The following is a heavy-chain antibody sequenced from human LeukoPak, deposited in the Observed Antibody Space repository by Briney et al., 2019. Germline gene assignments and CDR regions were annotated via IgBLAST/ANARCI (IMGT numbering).Heavy chain of an antibody. Sequence: SETLSLTCTVSGGSISSSSYYWGWIRQPPGKGLEWIGSIYYSGSTYYNPSLKSRVTISVDTSKNQFSLKLSSVTAADTAVYYCARETPGIAAAGKSFWFDPWGQGTLVTVSS. D-gene: IGHD6-13*01. CDR2: IYYSGST. CDR3: ARETPGIAAAGKSFWFDP. V-gene: IGHV4-39*07. CDR1: GGSISSSSYY. J-gene: IGHJ5*02.